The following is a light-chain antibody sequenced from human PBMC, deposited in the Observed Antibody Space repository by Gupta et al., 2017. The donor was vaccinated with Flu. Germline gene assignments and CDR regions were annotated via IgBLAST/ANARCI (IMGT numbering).Light chain of an antibody. CDR1: QSVLYRSNNKNY. CDR2: CAS. J-gene: IGKJ4*01. Sequence: LGERATTNCKSSQSVLYRSNNKNYLAWYQQKPGQPPQLLIYCASTRDSGVPARFIGSGSGTDFTPTISSLQAEDVAVYYCQQQYSTPQLTFGRGTKVEIK. CDR3: QQQYSTPQLT. V-gene: IGKV4-1*01.